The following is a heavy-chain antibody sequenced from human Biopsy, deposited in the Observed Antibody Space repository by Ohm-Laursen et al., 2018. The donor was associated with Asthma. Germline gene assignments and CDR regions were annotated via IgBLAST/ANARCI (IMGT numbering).Heavy chain of an antibody. CDR1: GGTFSNFA. J-gene: IGHJ4*02. D-gene: IGHD6-19*01. Sequence: SVKVSCKVPGGTFSNFAISWVRQAPGQGLEWLGGIMTVFGTTNYTQKFQGRVTITADESTSTAYMEVTSLRSEDTAIYYCARCQVGYSSGWSLLLKKIYYSGMDVWGQGTLVTVSS. V-gene: IGHV1-69*13. CDR3: ARCQVGYSSGWSLLLKKIYYSGMDV. CDR2: IMTVFGTT.